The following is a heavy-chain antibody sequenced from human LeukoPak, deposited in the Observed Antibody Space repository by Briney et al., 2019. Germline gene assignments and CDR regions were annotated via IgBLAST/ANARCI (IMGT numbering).Heavy chain of an antibody. CDR1: GYTFTYRY. CDR3: ARSALYSTKSDYYFES. V-gene: IGHV1-45*02. D-gene: IGHD2-2*01. CDR2: ITPYNGNR. J-gene: IGHJ4*02. Sequence: GASVKVSCKASGYTFTYRYLHWVRQAPGQAFEWVGWITPYNGNRNYAKKFQDRVTITRDTSLSTAHMELSSLRSEDTAMYYCARSALYSTKSDYYFESWGQGTLVTVSS.